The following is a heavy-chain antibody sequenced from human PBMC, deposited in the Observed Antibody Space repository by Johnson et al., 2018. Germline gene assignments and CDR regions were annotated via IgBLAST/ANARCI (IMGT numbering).Heavy chain of an antibody. CDR2: ISYSGST. CDR3: ARLPYRGSDCYYYVIDV. CDR1: GGSISSSSYY. J-gene: IGHJ6*02. D-gene: IGHD2-21*01. V-gene: IGHV4-39*01. Sequence: QVQLVESGPGLVKPSETLSLTCTVSGGSISSSSYYWGWIRQPPGKGLQWIGSISYSGSTCYNPSPKSRVTMSLDTSKNQFSLKLSPVTAADTAVYYCARLPYRGSDCYYYVIDVWGQGTTVTVSS.